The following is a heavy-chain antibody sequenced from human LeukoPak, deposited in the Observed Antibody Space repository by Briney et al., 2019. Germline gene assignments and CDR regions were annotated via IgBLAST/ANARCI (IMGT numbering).Heavy chain of an antibody. D-gene: IGHD3-10*01. J-gene: IGHJ4*02. CDR3: ARDLTTMIRGPLDY. Sequence: PGGSLRLSCVASGLTVSGNSMSWVRQAPGKGLEWVSSISSSSSYIYYADSVKGRFTISRDNAKNSLYLQMNSLRAEDTAVYYCARDLTTMIRGPLDYWGQGTLVTVSS. V-gene: IGHV3-21*01. CDR1: GLTVSGNS. CDR2: ISSSSSYI.